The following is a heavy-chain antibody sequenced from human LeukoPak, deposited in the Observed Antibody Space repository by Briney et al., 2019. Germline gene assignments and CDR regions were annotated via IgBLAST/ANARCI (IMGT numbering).Heavy chain of an antibody. J-gene: IGHJ4*02. V-gene: IGHV3-23*01. Sequence: GGSLRLSCAVSGVIFNNYAMSWVRQAPGRGLEWVSVISASGGSTYYADSVKGRFTISRDNSNNRLYLEMNSLRAEDTAVYYCAKHAGTTRQTKDYWGQGTLVTVSS. D-gene: IGHD1-1*01. CDR3: AKHAGTTRQTKDY. CDR1: GVIFNNYA. CDR2: ISASGGST.